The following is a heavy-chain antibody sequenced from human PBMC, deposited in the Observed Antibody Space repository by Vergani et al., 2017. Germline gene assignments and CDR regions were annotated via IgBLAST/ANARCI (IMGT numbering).Heavy chain of an antibody. V-gene: IGHV4-4*02. CDR1: GGSISSDNW. CDR3: ASNPRLGGDVVDS. D-gene: IGHD3-16*01. J-gene: IGHJ4*02. CDR2: SQRSRRT. Sequence: QVQLQQWGPGLVTPSGTLSLTCAVYGGSISSDNWWNWVGQAPGKGLQWIGESQRSRRTNYNPSLGSRVTISLDKSKNQFSLKLTSVTAADAAVYFCASNPRLGGDVVDSWGQGTLVTVSS.